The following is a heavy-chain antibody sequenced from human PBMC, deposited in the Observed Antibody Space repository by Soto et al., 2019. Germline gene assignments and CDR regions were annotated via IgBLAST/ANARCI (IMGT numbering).Heavy chain of an antibody. CDR1: GGSISSYY. CDR3: ARAGTIFGVVIGWFDP. D-gene: IGHD3-3*01. Sequence: SETLSLTCTVSGGSISSYYWSWIRQPPGKGLEWIGYIYYSGSTNYNPSLKSRVTISVDTSKNQFSLKLSSVTAADTAVYYCARAGTIFGVVIGWFDPWGQGTLVTVSS. CDR2: IYYSGST. J-gene: IGHJ5*02. V-gene: IGHV4-59*01.